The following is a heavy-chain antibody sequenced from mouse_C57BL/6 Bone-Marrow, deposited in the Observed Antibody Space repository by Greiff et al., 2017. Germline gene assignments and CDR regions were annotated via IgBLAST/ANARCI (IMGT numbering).Heavy chain of an antibody. D-gene: IGHD2-3*01. CDR3: TRDGYYVYYAMDY. J-gene: IGHJ4*01. CDR1: GYTFTDYE. CDR2: IDPETGGT. Sequence: LVESGAELVRPGASVTLSCKASGYTFTDYEMHWVKQTPVHGLEWIGAIDPETGGTAYNQKFKGKAILTADKSSSTAYMELRSLTSEDSAVYYCTRDGYYVYYAMDYWGQGTSVTVSS. V-gene: IGHV1-15*01.